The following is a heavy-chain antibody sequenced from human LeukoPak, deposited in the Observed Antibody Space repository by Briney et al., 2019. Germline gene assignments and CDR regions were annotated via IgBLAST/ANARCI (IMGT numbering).Heavy chain of an antibody. Sequence: PSETLSLTCTVSGGSISNSAYYWGWIRQPPGKGLEWIGSIYYSGSTYYKLSLKSRVSISVDTSKKQFSLKLSSVTAADTAVYYCARDGLAAAGTAYWGQGTLVTVSS. CDR1: GGSISNSAYY. V-gene: IGHV4-39*02. D-gene: IGHD6-13*01. CDR2: IYYSGST. CDR3: ARDGLAAAGTAY. J-gene: IGHJ4*02.